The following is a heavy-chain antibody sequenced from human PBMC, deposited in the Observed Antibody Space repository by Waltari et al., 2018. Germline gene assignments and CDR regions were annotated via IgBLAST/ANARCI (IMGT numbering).Heavy chain of an antibody. CDR3: ARQNYYDSSGYYPDY. V-gene: IGHV5-51*01. D-gene: IGHD3-22*01. Sequence: EVQLVQSGAEVKKPGESLKISCKGSGYSFTSYWIGWVRQMPGKGLEWMGLIYPGDSDTRYSPSFQGQVTISADKSISTAYLQWSSLKASDTAMYYCARQNYYDSSGYYPDYWGQGTLVTVSS. CDR2: IYPGDSDT. CDR1: GYSFTSYW. J-gene: IGHJ4*02.